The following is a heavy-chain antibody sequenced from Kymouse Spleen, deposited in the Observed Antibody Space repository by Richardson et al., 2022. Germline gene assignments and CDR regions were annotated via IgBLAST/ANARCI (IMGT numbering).Heavy chain of an antibody. CDR2: IYYSGST. CDR3: ARGRVYSNYVDYYYYYGMDV. D-gene: IGHD4-11,IGHD4-11*01. CDR1: GGSVSSGSYY. V-gene: IGHV4-61*01. J-gene: IGHJ6*02. Sequence: QVQLQESGPGLVKPSETLSLTCTVSGGSVSSGSYYWSWIRQPPGKGLEWIGYIYYSGSTNYNPSLKSRVTISVDTSKNQFSLKLSSVTAADTAVYYCARGRVYSNYVDYYYYYGMDVWGQGTTVTVSS.